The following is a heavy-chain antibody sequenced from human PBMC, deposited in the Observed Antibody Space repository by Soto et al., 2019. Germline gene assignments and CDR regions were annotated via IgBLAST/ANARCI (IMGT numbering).Heavy chain of an antibody. D-gene: IGHD3-22*01. CDR3: VKGDGGYPSTAPH. Sequence: GGSLRLSCAASGITISNYPMSWVRQAPGKGLDWVSGISGSGDRTYYADSAKGRFTISKDISKNSLSLQLDNLGVEDTAVYFCVKGDGGYPSTAPHWGQGTLVTVSS. J-gene: IGHJ1*01. V-gene: IGHV3-23*01. CDR1: GITISNYP. CDR2: ISGSGDRT.